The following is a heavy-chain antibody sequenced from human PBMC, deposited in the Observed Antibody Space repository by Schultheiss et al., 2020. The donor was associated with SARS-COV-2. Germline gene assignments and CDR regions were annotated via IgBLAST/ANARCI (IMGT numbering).Heavy chain of an antibody. V-gene: IGHV3-66*01. CDR3: ARDSPGYCSGGSCYFYYGMDV. J-gene: IGHJ6*02. CDR2: IYSGGST. Sequence: GGSLRLSCAASGFTVSSNYMSWVRQAPGKGLEWVSVIYSGGSTYYADSVKGRFTISRENAKNSLYLQMNSLRAGDTAVYYCARDSPGYCSGGSCYFYYGMDVWGQGTTVTVSS. CDR1: GFTVSSNY. D-gene: IGHD2-15*01.